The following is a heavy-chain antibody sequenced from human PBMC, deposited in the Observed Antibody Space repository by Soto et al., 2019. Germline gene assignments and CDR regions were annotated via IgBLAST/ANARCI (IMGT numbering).Heavy chain of an antibody. V-gene: IGHV3-23*01. CDR1: GFTFRTFT. J-gene: IGHJ5*01. CDR3: VKDRDPDGIWTFDS. CDR2: IIGGDGDK. Sequence: LAHGGQLVQPGESLRLSCAASGFTFRTFTMNWVRQAPGKGLEWVSGIIGGDGDKFYSDSVKGRFTISRDNSKDMLFLQMSSLRVDDTAVYYCVKDRDPDGIWTFDSWGQGTLVTVSS. D-gene: IGHD3-9*01.